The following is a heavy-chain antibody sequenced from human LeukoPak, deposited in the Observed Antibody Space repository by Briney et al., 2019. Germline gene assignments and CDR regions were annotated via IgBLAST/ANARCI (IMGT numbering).Heavy chain of an antibody. Sequence: KTSETLSLTCAVYGGSFSGYYWSWLRQPPGKGLEWIGEINHSGSTNYNPSLKSRVTISVDTSKNQFSLKLSSVTAADTAVYYCARENGDFKVVVTATDPYYGMDVWGQGTTVTVSS. V-gene: IGHV4-34*01. D-gene: IGHD2-21*02. J-gene: IGHJ6*02. CDR3: ARENGDFKVVVTATDPYYGMDV. CDR2: INHSGST. CDR1: GGSFSGYY.